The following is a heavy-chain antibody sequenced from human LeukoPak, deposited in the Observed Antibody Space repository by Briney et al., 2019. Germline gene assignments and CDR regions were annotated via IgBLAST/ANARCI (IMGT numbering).Heavy chain of an antibody. J-gene: IGHJ4*02. CDR1: GSTFSRYW. CDR3: TTGPGYGYEY. CDR2: VKSDGITT. Sequence: GGSLRLSCAASGSTFSRYWMHWVRQAPGKGLVWVSLVKSDGITTIYADSVKGRFTISRDNAKNTLYLQMNSLRAEDTAVYYCTTGPGYGYEYWGQGTLVTVSS. D-gene: IGHD5-18*01. V-gene: IGHV3-74*01.